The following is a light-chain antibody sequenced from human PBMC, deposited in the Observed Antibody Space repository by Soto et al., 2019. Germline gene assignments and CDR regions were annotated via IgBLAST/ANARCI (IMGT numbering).Light chain of an antibody. J-gene: IGKJ1*01. Sequence: DIQMTQSPSTVSASVGDTVTVACRASQGISNWLAWYQQKPGKAPKLLIFHASSLESGVPSRFSGSGSGTEFTLTISSLQSDDFATYYCQQYSSYPTFGQGTKVDIK. CDR1: QGISNW. V-gene: IGKV1-5*01. CDR2: HAS. CDR3: QQYSSYPT.